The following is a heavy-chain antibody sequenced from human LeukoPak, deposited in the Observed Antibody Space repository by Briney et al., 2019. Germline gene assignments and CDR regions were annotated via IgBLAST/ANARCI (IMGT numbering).Heavy chain of an antibody. V-gene: IGHV1-18*01. CDR2: ISAYNGNT. D-gene: IGHD6-13*01. CDR3: ARVKSGSSSWYGNGDWFDP. J-gene: IGHJ5*02. Sequence: ASVKVSCKASGYTFTSYGISWVRQAPGQGLEWMGWISAYNGNTNYAQKLQGRVTMTTDTSTSTAYMELRSLRSDDTAVYYCARVKSGSSSWYGNGDWFDPWGQGTLVTVSS. CDR1: GYTFTSYG.